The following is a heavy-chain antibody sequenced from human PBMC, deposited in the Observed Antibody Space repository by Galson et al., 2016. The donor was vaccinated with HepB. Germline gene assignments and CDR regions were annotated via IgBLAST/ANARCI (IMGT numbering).Heavy chain of an antibody. D-gene: IGHD2-2*01. J-gene: IGHJ6*02. CDR1: GFTYNTYN. Sequence: SLRLSCAAFGFTYNTYNMDWVRQAPGKGLEWVSYISGSSGNIYYADSVKGRFTTSRDNAKNSLSLQMNSLRDEDTAVYYCATQGGHGGYPGPGQYYYGMDVWGQGPTVTVSS. CDR2: ISGSSGNI. V-gene: IGHV3-48*02. CDR3: ATQGGHGGYPGPGQYYYGMDV.